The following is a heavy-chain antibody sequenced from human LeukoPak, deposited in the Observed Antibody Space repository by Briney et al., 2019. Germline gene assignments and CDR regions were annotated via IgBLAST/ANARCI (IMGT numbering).Heavy chain of an antibody. D-gene: IGHD3-3*01. CDR1: GGSISSGGYY. Sequence: SETLSLTCTVSGGSISSGGYYWSWIRQHPGKGLEWIGYIYYSGSTYYNPSLKSRVTISVDTSKNQFSLKLSSVTAADTAVYYCARDLPYYDFWSGYSYYYYYYGMDVWGQGTTVTVSS. V-gene: IGHV4-31*03. CDR2: IYYSGST. J-gene: IGHJ6*02. CDR3: ARDLPYYDFWSGYSYYYYYYGMDV.